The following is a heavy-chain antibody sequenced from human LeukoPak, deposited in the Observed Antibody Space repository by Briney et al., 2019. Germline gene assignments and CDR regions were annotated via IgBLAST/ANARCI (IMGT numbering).Heavy chain of an antibody. V-gene: IGHV4-4*02. CDR3: ARRRLLWFGELAWFDP. J-gene: IGHJ5*02. CDR2: IYHSGST. CDR1: GGSISSSNW. Sequence: SETLSLTCAVSGGSISSSNWWSWVRQPPGKGLEWIGEIYHSGSTNYNPSPKSRVTISVDTSKNQFSLKLSSATAADTAVYYCARRRLLWFGELAWFDPWGQGTLVTVSS. D-gene: IGHD3-10*01.